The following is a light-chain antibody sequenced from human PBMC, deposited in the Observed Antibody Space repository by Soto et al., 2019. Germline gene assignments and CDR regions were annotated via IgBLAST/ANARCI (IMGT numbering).Light chain of an antibody. CDR2: GAS. J-gene: IGKJ1*01. V-gene: IGKV3-20*01. Sequence: EIVLTQSPGYLSLSPGERATLSCRASQSVSSYLAWYQQKPGQAPRHLIYGASSRATGFPDRFSGSGSGTDFSLTISRLEPEDSAVYYCQQYSSPPRTFGQGTKVEIK. CDR1: QSVSSY. CDR3: QQYSSPPRT.